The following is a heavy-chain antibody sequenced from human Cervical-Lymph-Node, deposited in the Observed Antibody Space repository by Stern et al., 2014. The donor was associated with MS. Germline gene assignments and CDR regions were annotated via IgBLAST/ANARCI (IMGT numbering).Heavy chain of an antibody. CDR3: ARGGAVATSDYYFDY. CDR2: ISYDGSDK. Sequence: QVQLVESGGGVVQPGRSLRLSCAASGFTFSYHAMHWVRQAPGKGLGWVAVISYDGSDKNDADSVKGRFTISRDNSRNTLYLQMNSLRVDDTAVYYCARGGAVATSDYYFDYWGQGILVTVSS. D-gene: IGHD5-12*01. J-gene: IGHJ4*02. V-gene: IGHV3-30*01. CDR1: GFTFSYHA.